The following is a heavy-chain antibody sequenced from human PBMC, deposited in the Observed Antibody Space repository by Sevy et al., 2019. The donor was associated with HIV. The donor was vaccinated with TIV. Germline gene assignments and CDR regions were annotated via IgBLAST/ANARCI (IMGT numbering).Heavy chain of an antibody. D-gene: IGHD6-13*01. CDR1: GFNFNNYS. V-gene: IGHV3-48*01. Sequence: GGSLRLSCAGSGFNFNNYSMNWVRQAPGKRLEWVSYISSTSRTKYYEESVKGRFTKARDNAKNSLYLQMSSLGAEDTAVYFCARERSYSSSWFQGFFDYWGQGILVTVSS. J-gene: IGHJ4*02. CDR3: ARERSYSSSWFQGFFDY. CDR2: ISSTSRTK.